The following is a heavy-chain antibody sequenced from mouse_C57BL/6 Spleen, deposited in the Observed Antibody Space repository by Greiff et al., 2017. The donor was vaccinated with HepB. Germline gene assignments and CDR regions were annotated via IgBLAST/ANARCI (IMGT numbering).Heavy chain of an antibody. Sequence: VQRVESGPGLVAPSQSLSITCTVSGFSLTSYGVDWVRQSPGKGLEWLGVIWGVGSTNYNSALKSRLSISKGNSKSQVFLKMNSLQTDDTAMYYCASGGIRFAYWGQGTLVTVSA. CDR3: ASGGIRFAY. V-gene: IGHV2-6*01. J-gene: IGHJ3*01. CDR1: GFSLTSYG. CDR2: IWGVGST.